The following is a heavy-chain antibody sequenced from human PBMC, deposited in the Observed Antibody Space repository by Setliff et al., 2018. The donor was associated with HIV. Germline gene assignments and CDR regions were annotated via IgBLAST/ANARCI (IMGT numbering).Heavy chain of an antibody. Sequence: EASVKVSCKASGYTFTSYYMHWVRQAPGQGLEWMGIINPSGGSTRYAQKFQGRVTMTRDTSTSTVYMELSSLRSEDTAVYYCARDGYYNSWSGYGYYYYYMDVWGKGTTVTVSS. V-gene: IGHV1-46*01. CDR3: ARDGYYNSWSGYGYYYYYMDV. CDR1: GYTFTSYY. D-gene: IGHD3-3*01. CDR2: INPSGGST. J-gene: IGHJ6*03.